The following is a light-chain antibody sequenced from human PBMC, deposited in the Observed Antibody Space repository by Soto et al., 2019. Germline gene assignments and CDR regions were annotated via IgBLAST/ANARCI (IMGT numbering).Light chain of an antibody. CDR1: SSDVGSYNS. J-gene: IGLJ1*01. V-gene: IGLV2-14*01. CDR3: SSYSSISTLV. Sequence: QSALTQPASVSGSPGQSITISCTGTSSDVGSYNSVSWYQQHPGKAPKLMIYDVSNRPSGVSNRFSGSKSGNAASLTISGLQAEDETDYYFSSYSSISTLVFGTGTKVTVL. CDR2: DVS.